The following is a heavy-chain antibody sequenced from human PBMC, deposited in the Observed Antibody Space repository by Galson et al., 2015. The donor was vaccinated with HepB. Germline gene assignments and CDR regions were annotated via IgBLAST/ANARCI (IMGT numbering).Heavy chain of an antibody. J-gene: IGHJ4*02. CDR2: IKSKTDGGTT. D-gene: IGHD3-9*01. Sequence: SLRLSCAASGFTFSNAWMNWVRQAPGKGLEWVGRIKSKTDGGTTDYAAPVKGRFTISRDDSKNTLYLQMNSLKTEDTAVYCCTTDGDTLTGTTNDYWGQGTLVTVSS. CDR3: TTDGDTLTGTTNDY. CDR1: GFTFSNAW. V-gene: IGHV3-15*07.